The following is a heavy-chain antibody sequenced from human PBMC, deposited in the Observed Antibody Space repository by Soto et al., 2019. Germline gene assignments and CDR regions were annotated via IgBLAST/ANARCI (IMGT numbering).Heavy chain of an antibody. Sequence: GYTLTGDYRRWVRKAPGKVLEWMGWINPNSGGTNYAQKFQGRVTMTRDTSISTAYMELSRLRSDDTAVYYCARARHIVVVTAIPLWFDPWGQGTLVTVSS. J-gene: IGHJ5*02. CDR2: INPNSGGT. V-gene: IGHV1-2*02. CDR3: ARARHIVVVTAIPLWFDP. CDR1: GYTLTGDY. D-gene: IGHD2-21*02.